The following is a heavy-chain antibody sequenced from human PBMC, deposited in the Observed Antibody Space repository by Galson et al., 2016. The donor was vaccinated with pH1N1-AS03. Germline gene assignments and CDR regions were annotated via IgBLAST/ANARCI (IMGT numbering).Heavy chain of an antibody. Sequence: SVKVSCKASGDTFSNSALSCVRQAPGQGLDWMGGVIPTLGIYKHAQKFQDRVTITADKSTSTAYLELSSLRAEDTAVYYCASGKRDGYNLRAVEYWGQGNVVTFFS. CDR3: ASGKRDGYNLRAVEY. CDR2: VIPTLGIY. CDR1: GDTFSNSA. J-gene: IGHJ4*02. V-gene: IGHV1-69*10. D-gene: IGHD5-24*01.